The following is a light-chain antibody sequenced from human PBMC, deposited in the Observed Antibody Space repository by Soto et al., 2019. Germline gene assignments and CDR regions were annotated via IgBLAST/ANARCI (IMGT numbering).Light chain of an antibody. CDR3: QQYGTSPT. V-gene: IGKV3-20*01. Sequence: EIVMTQSPATLSVSPGERATLSCRASQSVSSGYFAWYQQKPGQAPRLLIYAASSRATGIPDRFSGSGSGTDSTLTISRLEPEDFAVYYCQQYGTSPTFGQGTRLEIK. CDR1: QSVSSGY. J-gene: IGKJ5*01. CDR2: AAS.